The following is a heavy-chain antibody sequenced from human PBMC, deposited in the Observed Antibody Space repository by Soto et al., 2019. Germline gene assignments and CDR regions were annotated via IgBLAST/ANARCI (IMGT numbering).Heavy chain of an antibody. Sequence: QIQLVQSGTEVREPGASVKVSCQASGYTFTSYGIIWVRQAPGQGLELMGWISGYNNNKNYAKKYRARVTMTTETSTRTAYMELRNLRSDDTAVYYCARVGAIAPAEGDYWGQGTLVTVSS. D-gene: IGHD6-13*01. CDR1: GYTFTSYG. V-gene: IGHV1-18*01. J-gene: IGHJ4*02. CDR3: ARVGAIAPAEGDY. CDR2: ISGYNNNK.